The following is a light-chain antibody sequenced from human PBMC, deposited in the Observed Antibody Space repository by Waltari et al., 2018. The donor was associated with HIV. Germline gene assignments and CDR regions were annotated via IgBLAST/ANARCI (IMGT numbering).Light chain of an antibody. CDR1: QIIHNH. J-gene: IGKJ1*01. CDR2: GAS. CDR3: QQYDKWPPGT. Sequence: ELLLTQSPATLSVSPGETANLSCRASQIIHNHLAWYQHRPGQSPKLLIFGASTRATGVPARFGGSGSGTDFTLTISSLQSEDFAVYFCQQYDKWPPGTFGQGTRV. V-gene: IGKV3-15*01.